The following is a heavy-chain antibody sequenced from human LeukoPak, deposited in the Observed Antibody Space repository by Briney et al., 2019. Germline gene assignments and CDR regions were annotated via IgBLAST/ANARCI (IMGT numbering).Heavy chain of an antibody. Sequence: SETLSLTCTVSGGSISSSGYYWGWIRQPPGKGLEWIASIYYSGSTYYNPSLKSRATISVDTSKNQLSLKLSSLTAADTAVYYCARNEYSGSYYGLSWFDPWGQGTPVTVSS. CDR1: GGSISSSGYY. D-gene: IGHD1-26*01. V-gene: IGHV4-39*01. CDR2: IYYSGST. CDR3: ARNEYSGSYYGLSWFDP. J-gene: IGHJ5*02.